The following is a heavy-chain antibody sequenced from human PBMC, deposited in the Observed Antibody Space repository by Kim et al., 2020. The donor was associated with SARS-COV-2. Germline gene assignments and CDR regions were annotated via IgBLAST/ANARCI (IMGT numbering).Heavy chain of an antibody. CDR1: GFTFSSYG. J-gene: IGHJ4*02. CDR2: ISYDGSNK. Sequence: GGSLRLSCAASGFTFSSYGMHWVRQAPGKGLEWVAVISYDGSNKYYADSVKGRFTISRDNSKNTLYLQMNSLRAEDTAVYYCAKDHQWASLRLGADYWGQGTLVTVSS. V-gene: IGHV3-30*18. CDR3: AKDHQWASLRLGADY. D-gene: IGHD3-16*01.